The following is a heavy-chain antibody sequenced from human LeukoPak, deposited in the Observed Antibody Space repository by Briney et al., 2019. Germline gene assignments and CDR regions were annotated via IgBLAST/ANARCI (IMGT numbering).Heavy chain of an antibody. Sequence: PGGSLRLSCAASGFTFSTYDMNWVRQAPGKGLEWVSSISSRSSSIYYADSVKGRFTISRDNAKNSLYLQMNSLRAEDTAVYWCARDYIAYDPVDYCGQGTLVTASA. V-gene: IGHV3-21*01. J-gene: IGHJ4*02. CDR2: ISSRSSSI. CDR1: GFTFSTYD. D-gene: IGHD3-3*01. CDR3: ARDYIAYDPVDY.